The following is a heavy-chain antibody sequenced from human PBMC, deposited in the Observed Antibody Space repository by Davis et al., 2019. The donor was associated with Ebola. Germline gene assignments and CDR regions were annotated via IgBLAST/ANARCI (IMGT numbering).Heavy chain of an antibody. J-gene: IGHJ4*02. CDR3: ARGGGGGSYYLDY. D-gene: IGHD1-26*01. Sequence: GESLKISCAASGFTFSSYWMSWVRQAPGKGLEWVSAISGSGGSTYYADSVKGRFTISRDNSKNTLYLQMNSLSAEDTAVYYCARGGGGGSYYLDYWGQGTLVTVSS. CDR1: GFTFSSYW. V-gene: IGHV3-23*01. CDR2: ISGSGGST.